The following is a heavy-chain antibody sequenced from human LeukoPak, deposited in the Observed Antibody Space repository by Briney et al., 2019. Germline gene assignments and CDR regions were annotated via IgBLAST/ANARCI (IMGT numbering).Heavy chain of an antibody. Sequence: PGGSLRLSCAASGFTFSSYSMIWVRQAPGERLEWVSSISSSSSYIYYADSVKGRFTISRDDAKNSLFLQMNSLRAEDTAVYYCARDRWWEPTDFSFDYWGQGTLVTVSS. V-gene: IGHV3-21*01. D-gene: IGHD1-26*01. J-gene: IGHJ4*02. CDR2: ISSSSSYI. CDR1: GFTFSSYS. CDR3: ARDRWWEPTDFSFDY.